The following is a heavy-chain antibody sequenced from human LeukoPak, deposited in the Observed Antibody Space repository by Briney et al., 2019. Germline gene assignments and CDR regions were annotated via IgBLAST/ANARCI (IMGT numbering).Heavy chain of an antibody. CDR2: ISYDGGNK. V-gene: IGHV3-30*04. J-gene: IGHJ4*02. D-gene: IGHD2-21*01. CDR1: GFTFSSYA. CDR3: ARDRLGEPREYYFDY. Sequence: PGGSLRLSCAASGFTFSSYAMHWVRQAPGKGLEGVAVISYDGGNKYYADSVKGRFTISRDNSKNTLYLQMNSLRAEDTAVYYCARDRLGEPREYYFDYWGQGTLVTVSS.